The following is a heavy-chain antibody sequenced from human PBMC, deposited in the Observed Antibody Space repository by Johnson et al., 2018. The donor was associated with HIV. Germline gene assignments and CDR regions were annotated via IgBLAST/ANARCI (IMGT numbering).Heavy chain of an antibody. CDR1: GFTFSSYA. CDR3: TTPSGSYVSSYDAFDI. Sequence: EVQLVESGGGVVQPGRSLRLSCAASGFTFSSYAMHWVRQAPGKGLEWVGRIKSKTDGGTTDYAAPVKGRFTISRDDSKNTLYLQMNSLKTEDTAVYYCTTPSGSYVSSYDAFDIWGQGTMVTVSS. J-gene: IGHJ3*02. V-gene: IGHV3-15*01. CDR2: IKSKTDGGTT. D-gene: IGHD1-26*01.